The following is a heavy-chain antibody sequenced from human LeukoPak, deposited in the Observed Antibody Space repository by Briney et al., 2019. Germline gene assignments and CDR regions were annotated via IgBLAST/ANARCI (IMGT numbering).Heavy chain of an antibody. CDR1: EFTFSSYG. Sequence: GGSLRLSCAASEFTFSSYGMSWVRQAPGKGLEWASGISGSGGSTYYADSVKGRFTISRDNSKNTLYLQMNSLRAEDTAVYYCAKANRFVGVVVYFDYWGQGTLVTVSS. CDR3: AKANRFVGVVVYFDY. J-gene: IGHJ4*02. D-gene: IGHD3-3*01. V-gene: IGHV3-23*01. CDR2: ISGSGGST.